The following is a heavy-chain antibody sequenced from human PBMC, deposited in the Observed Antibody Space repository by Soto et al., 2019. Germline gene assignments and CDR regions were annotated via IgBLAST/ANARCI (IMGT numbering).Heavy chain of an antibody. CDR1: GFTFSDHY. Sequence: EVQLVESGGGLVQPGGSLRLSCAASGFTFSDHYIDWVRQAPGKGLEWVGRSRNKANSYTTEYAASVKGRFTISRDNSRDSVYLQMDCLKTEDTAIYYCTRVAVAGRITLFDYWGQGTLVTVSS. CDR2: SRNKANSYTT. V-gene: IGHV3-72*01. J-gene: IGHJ4*02. D-gene: IGHD6-19*01. CDR3: TRVAVAGRITLFDY.